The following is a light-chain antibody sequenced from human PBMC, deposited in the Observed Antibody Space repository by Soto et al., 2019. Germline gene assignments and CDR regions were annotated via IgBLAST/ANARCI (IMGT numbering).Light chain of an antibody. CDR1: QSVSRY. CDR3: QQRSNWPT. Sequence: EIVLTQSPATLSLSPGERATLSCRASQSVSRYLAWYQQKPGQAPRLLIYGASNRATGIPARFSGSGSGTDFTLTISRLEAEDFAVYYCQQRSNWPTFGQGTKVEIK. CDR2: GAS. J-gene: IGKJ1*01. V-gene: IGKV3-11*01.